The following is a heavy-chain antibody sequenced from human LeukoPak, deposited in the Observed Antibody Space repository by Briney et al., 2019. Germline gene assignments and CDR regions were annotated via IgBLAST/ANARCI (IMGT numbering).Heavy chain of an antibody. CDR2: IYGSGRI. CDR3: AKPRSSGSGSWFDP. CDR1: GGSVSSGSSY. Sequence: SETLSLTCTVSGGSVSSGSSYWSWIRQPPGKGLEWIGYIYGSGRINYNPSLKSRVTISVDTSKNQFSLKLSSVTAADTAVYYCAKPRSSGSGSWFDPWGQGTLVTVSA. V-gene: IGHV4-61*01. J-gene: IGHJ5*02. D-gene: IGHD3-10*01.